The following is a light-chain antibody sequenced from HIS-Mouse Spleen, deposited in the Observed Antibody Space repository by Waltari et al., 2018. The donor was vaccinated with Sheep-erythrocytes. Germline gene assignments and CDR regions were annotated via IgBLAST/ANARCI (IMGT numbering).Light chain of an antibody. J-gene: IGLJ2*01. Sequence: SYELTQPPSVSVSPGQTASITCSGDKLGDKYACWYHQKPGHSPVLVIYQVSKRPSGIPERFSGSNSGNTATLTISGTQAMDEADYYCQAWDSSTVVFGGGTKLTVL. CDR2: QVS. CDR3: QAWDSSTVV. V-gene: IGLV3-1*01. CDR1: KLGDKY.